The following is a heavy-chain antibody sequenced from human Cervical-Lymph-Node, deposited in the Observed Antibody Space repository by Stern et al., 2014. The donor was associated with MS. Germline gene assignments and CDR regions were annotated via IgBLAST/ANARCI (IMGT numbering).Heavy chain of an antibody. D-gene: IGHD2-21*01. J-gene: IGHJ4*02. Sequence: VQLEESGGGLVKPGGSLRISCVGSGFTFRDYFMAWIRQAPGKGLEFISHISGSPSDIDYADSVRGRFPISRDNARNSVYLQMHSLTVEDTAVYYCARDCVGGICYASAFWGQGTLVTVSS. CDR1: GFTFRDYF. CDR2: ISGSPSDI. CDR3: ARDCVGGICYASAF. V-gene: IGHV3-11*01.